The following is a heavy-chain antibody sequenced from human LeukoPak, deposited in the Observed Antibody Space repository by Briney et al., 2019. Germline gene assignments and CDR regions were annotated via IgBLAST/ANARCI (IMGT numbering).Heavy chain of an antibody. Sequence: ASVKVSCKASGYTFTGYYMHWVRQAPGKGLEWMGGFDPEDGETIYAQKFQGRVTMTEDTSTDTAYMELSSLRSEDTAVYYCATPKRWLQLGPLGYWGQGTLVTVSS. CDR1: GYTFTGYY. CDR2: FDPEDGET. J-gene: IGHJ4*02. D-gene: IGHD5-24*01. CDR3: ATPKRWLQLGPLGY. V-gene: IGHV1-24*01.